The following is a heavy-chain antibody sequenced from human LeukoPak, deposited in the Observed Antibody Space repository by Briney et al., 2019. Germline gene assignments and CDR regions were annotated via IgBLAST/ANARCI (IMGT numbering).Heavy chain of an antibody. CDR2: INYGGGT. CDR1: GGSFSGYY. CDR3: ARDHDSSGYYLLDY. D-gene: IGHD3-22*01. Sequence: SETLSLTRGVDGGSFSGYYWSWVRQPPGKGLEWIGQINYGGGTNYNPSLKSRVTISVDTSKNQFSLKLSSVTAADTAVYYCARDHDSSGYYLLDYWGQGTLVTVSS. V-gene: IGHV4-34*01. J-gene: IGHJ4*02.